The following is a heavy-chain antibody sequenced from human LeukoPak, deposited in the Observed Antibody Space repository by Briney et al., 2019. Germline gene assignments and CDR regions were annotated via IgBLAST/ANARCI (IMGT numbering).Heavy chain of an antibody. J-gene: IGHJ6*04. CDR1: GFTFSSYS. CDR2: ISSSSSYI. D-gene: IGHD2-15*01. CDR3: ARVQRYCSGGSCYDYYYYGMDV. V-gene: IGHV3-21*01. Sequence: PGGSLRLSCAASGFTFSSYSMNWVRQAPGKGLEWVSSISSSSSYIYYADSVKGRFTIYRDNAKNSLYLQMNSLRAEDTAVYYCARVQRYCSGGSCYDYYYYGMDVWGKGTTVTVSS.